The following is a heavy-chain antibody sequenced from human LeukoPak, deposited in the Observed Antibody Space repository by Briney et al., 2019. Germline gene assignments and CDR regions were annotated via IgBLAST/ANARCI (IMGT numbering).Heavy chain of an antibody. CDR2: IRYDGSNK. V-gene: IGHV3-30*02. Sequence: TGGSLRLSCAASGFTFSSYGMHWVRQAPGKGLEWVAFIRYDGSNKYYADSVKGRFTISRDNSKNTLYLQMNSLRAEDTAVYYCAKDQMRYCSSTSCYPFDYWGQGTLVPVSS. J-gene: IGHJ4*02. CDR3: AKDQMRYCSSTSCYPFDY. D-gene: IGHD2-2*01. CDR1: GFTFSSYG.